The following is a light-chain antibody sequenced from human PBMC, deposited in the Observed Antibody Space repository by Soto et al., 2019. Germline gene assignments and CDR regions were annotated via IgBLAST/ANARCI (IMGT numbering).Light chain of an antibody. CDR3: QQYGSS. CDR2: GAS. J-gene: IGKJ5*01. V-gene: IGKV3-20*01. Sequence: EIVLTQSPGTLSLSPGERATLSCRASQSVSSSYLAWYQQKPGQAPRLLIYGASSRATGIPDRFSGSGSGTDFTLTISRLEPEDFVVYYCQQYGSSFGQGTRLEIK. CDR1: QSVSSSY.